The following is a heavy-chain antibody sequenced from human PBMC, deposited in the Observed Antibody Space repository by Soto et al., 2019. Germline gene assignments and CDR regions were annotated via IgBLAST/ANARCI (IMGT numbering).Heavy chain of an antibody. CDR2: IRSKANSYAT. Sequence: PGGSLRLSCAASGFTFSGSAMHWVRQASGKGLEWVGRIRSKANSYATAYAASVKGRFTISRDDSKNTAYLQMNSLKTEDTAVYYCTRLRVVVAHESSYFDYWGQGTLVTVSS. CDR1: GFTFSGSA. D-gene: IGHD2-15*01. CDR3: TRLRVVVAHESSYFDY. V-gene: IGHV3-73*01. J-gene: IGHJ4*02.